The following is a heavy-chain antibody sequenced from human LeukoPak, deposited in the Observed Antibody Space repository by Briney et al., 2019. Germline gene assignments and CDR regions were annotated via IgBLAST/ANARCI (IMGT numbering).Heavy chain of an antibody. J-gene: IGHJ6*02. CDR2: IYTSGST. Sequence: SETLSLTCTVSGGSISSYYWSWIRQPAGKGLEWIGRIYTSGSTNYNPSLKSRVTMSVDTSKNQFSLKLSSVTAADTAVYYCARLYYDSSGYYYYYYYYGMDVWGQGTTVTVSS. CDR3: ARLYYDSSGYYYYYYYYGMDV. D-gene: IGHD3-22*01. CDR1: GGSISSYY. V-gene: IGHV4-4*07.